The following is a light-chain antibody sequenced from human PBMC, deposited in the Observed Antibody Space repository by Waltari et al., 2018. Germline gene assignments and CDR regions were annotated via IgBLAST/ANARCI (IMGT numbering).Light chain of an antibody. CDR2: GAS. CDR3: QQYNNWLRT. J-gene: IGKJ1*01. V-gene: IGKV3-15*01. Sequence: EIVMTQSPATLSVSPGERATLSCRASQSVSSNLAWYQLIPGQAPRLLIYGASTRATGVPARFSGSGAGTEFTLTISSLQSEDFAVDYCQQYNNWLRTFGQGTKVEIK. CDR1: QSVSSN.